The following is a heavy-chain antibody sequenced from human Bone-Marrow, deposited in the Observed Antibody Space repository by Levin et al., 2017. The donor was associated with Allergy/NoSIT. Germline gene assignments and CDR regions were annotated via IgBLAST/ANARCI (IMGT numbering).Heavy chain of an antibody. V-gene: IGHV4-4*02. Sequence: SETLSLTCAVSGGSIITSNWWSWVRQPPGKGLEWIGEIFHSGSTNYNPSLKSRVTFSLDNSKSQFSLSLTSVTAADTAVYYCARHYYGSRTLWYFDVWGRGTLVAVSS. CDR3: ARHYYGSRTLWYFDV. D-gene: IGHD3-10*01. J-gene: IGHJ2*01. CDR2: IFHSGST. CDR1: GGSIITSNW.